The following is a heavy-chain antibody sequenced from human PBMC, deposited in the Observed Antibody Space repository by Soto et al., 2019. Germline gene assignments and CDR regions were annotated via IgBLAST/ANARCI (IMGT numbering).Heavy chain of an antibody. CDR3: TRAGASDWNYVSTSS. CDR2: ISAYNGNT. CDR1: GYTFTTYD. V-gene: IGHV1-18*04. Sequence: GASVKVSCKASGYTFTTYDISWVRQAPGQGLEWMGWISAYNGNTNYAQKLQGRVTMTTDTSTSTAYMELRSLTSDDTAVYYCTRAGASDWNYVSTSSWGQGTLVTVSS. J-gene: IGHJ4*02. D-gene: IGHD1-7*01.